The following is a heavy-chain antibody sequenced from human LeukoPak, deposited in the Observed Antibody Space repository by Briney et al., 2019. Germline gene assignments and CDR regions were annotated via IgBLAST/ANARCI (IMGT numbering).Heavy chain of an antibody. CDR3: ARGGYSFDY. CDR1: GFSLSGYW. J-gene: IGHJ4*02. D-gene: IGHD5-18*01. CDR2: LHADGVEQ. V-gene: IGHV3-7*01. Sequence: GGSLRLSCAASGFSLSGYWMTWVRQAPGKGLEWVARLHADGVEQNYVDSVTGRFTMSRDNAKNSLDLQMNSLRVEDTAVYYCARGGYSFDYLGQGTLVDVSS.